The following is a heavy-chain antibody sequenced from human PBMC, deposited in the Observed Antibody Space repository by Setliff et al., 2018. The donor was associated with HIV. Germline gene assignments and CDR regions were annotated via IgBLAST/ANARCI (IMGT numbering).Heavy chain of an antibody. J-gene: IGHJ3*02. D-gene: IGHD3-16*01. Sequence: SVKVSCKASGYDFTAYAISWVRQAPGQGLEWMGGIIPILGIANYAQKFQGRVTITADESTSTAYMELSSLRSEDTAVYYCARGDVEAFDIWGQGTMVTVSS. CDR2: IIPILGIA. CDR1: GYDFTAYA. CDR3: ARGDVEAFDI. V-gene: IGHV1-69*10.